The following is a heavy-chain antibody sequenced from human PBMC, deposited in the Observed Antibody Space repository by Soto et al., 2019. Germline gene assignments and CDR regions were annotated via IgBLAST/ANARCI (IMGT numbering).Heavy chain of an antibody. V-gene: IGHV3-33*01. Sequence: QVQLVESGGGVVQPGRSLRLSCEASGFTFRTFGMHWVRQAPGKGLEWVALIRNDGTEVYYADSVKGRFTISRDNSRSTLYLDMSSLRAEDTAVYYCARDHDYNSYYYWGHGTLVTVSS. CDR3: ARDHDYNSYYY. D-gene: IGHD3-10*01. CDR2: IRNDGTEV. J-gene: IGHJ4*01. CDR1: GFTFRTFG.